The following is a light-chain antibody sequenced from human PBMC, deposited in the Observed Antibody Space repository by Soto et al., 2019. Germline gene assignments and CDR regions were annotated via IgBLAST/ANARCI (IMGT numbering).Light chain of an antibody. V-gene: IGKV2D-29*01. Sequence: DIVMTQTPLSLSVTPGQPASISCRSSQSLLHSDGKTYLYWFLQKPGQPPQLLIYEVYRRFSGVPERFGGSGSGTDFTLKISRVEADDGGTYYCMHSTELPLTFGGGTKVEIK. CDR3: MHSTELPLT. J-gene: IGKJ4*01. CDR2: EVY. CDR1: QSLLHSDGKTY.